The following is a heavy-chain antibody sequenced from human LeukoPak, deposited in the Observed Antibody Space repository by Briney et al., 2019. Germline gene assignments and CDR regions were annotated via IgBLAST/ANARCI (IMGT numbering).Heavy chain of an antibody. D-gene: IGHD1-1*01. CDR1: GGSICGYY. V-gene: IGHV4-59*08. CDR3: AREPTGYFDY. J-gene: IGHJ4*02. Sequence: SGTLSLTCTVSGGSICGYYWSWIRHPPGKGLEWIGYIYYSGSTNYNPSLKSRVTISVDTSKNQFSLKLSSVTAADTAVYYCAREPTGYFDYWGQGTLVTVSS. CDR2: IYYSGST.